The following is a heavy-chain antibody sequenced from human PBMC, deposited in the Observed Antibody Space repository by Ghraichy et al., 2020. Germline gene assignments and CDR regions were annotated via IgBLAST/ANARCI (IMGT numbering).Heavy chain of an antibody. D-gene: IGHD3-10*01. CDR2: ITYDGSNK. CDR3: TNGRGAALEFDY. Sequence: GKSLNISCAAFGFTFSSSGMHWVRQAPGKGLEWVAGITYDGSNKYYADSVKGRFTISRNDSKNTLYLQMNSLRAEDTAVYYCTNGRGAALEFDYWGQGTLVTVSS. V-gene: IGHV3-30*18. CDR1: GFTFSSSG. J-gene: IGHJ4*02.